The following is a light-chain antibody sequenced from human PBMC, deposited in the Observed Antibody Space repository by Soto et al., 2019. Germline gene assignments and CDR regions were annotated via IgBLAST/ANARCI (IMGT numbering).Light chain of an antibody. CDR3: QVWGSSSDHVV. V-gene: IGLV3-21*04. J-gene: IGLJ2*01. CDR1: NMGSKS. CDR2: YDS. Sequence: SYELTQPPSVSVAPGKTARITCGGNNMGSKSVHWDQQKPGQAPVLVIYYDSDRPSGIPERFSGSNSGNTATLTISRVEAGDEADYYCQVWGSSSDHVVFGGGTKLTVL.